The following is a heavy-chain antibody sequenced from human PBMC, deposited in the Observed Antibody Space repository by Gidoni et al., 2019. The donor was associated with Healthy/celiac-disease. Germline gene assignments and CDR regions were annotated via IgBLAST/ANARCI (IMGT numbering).Heavy chain of an antibody. CDR3: AKDEAVIAARPYYYYYGMDV. V-gene: IGHV3-23*01. Sequence: EVQLLESGGGLVQPGGSLRLSCAASGFTFSSYAMSWVRQAPGKGLEWVSAISGSGGSTYYADSVKGRLTISRDNSKNTLYLQMNSLRAEDTAVYYCAKDEAVIAARPYYYYYGMDVWGQGTTVTVSS. CDR2: ISGSGGST. D-gene: IGHD6-6*01. J-gene: IGHJ6*02. CDR1: GFTFSSYA.